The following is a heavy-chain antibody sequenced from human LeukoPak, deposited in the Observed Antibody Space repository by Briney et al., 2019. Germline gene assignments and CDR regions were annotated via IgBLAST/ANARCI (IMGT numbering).Heavy chain of an antibody. CDR1: GFTFSNYW. V-gene: IGHV3-74*01. D-gene: IGHD1-1*01. Sequence: PGGSLRLSCVASGFTFSNYWMHWVRQAPGKGLVWVSRIDSDGRITTYADSVKGRFTISRDNAKNTLYLQMNTLRDEDTAVYYCARDYNWNPPDYWGQGTLVTVSS. CDR2: IDSDGRIT. CDR3: ARDYNWNPPDY. J-gene: IGHJ4*02.